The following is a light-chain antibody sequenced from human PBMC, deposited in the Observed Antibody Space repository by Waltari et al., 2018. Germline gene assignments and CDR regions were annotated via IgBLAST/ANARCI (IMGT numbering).Light chain of an antibody. CDR3: LLYMGSGIWV. J-gene: IGLJ3*02. Sequence: QTVVTLAPSLSVCPGRTVTLTCALSSGSLSSTSYASWYQQSPGQTPRTLVYKANIRSSGVPDRFSGSVLGNKAVLIITGAQAEDESTYYCLLYMGSGIWVFGGGTKLTVL. CDR1: SGSLSSTSY. V-gene: IGLV8-61*01. CDR2: KAN.